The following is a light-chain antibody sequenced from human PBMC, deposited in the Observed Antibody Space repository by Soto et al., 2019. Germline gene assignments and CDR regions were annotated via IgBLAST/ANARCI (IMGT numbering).Light chain of an antibody. CDR3: CSYAGSSALV. CDR2: EGS. Sequence: QSALTQPASVSGSPGQSITISCTGTSSDVGSYNLVSWYQQHPGKAPKLMIYEGSKRPSGVSNRFSGSKSGNTASLTISGLHAEDDADYYCCSYAGSSALVFGGGTKQTIL. CDR1: SSDVGSYNL. J-gene: IGLJ2*01. V-gene: IGLV2-23*01.